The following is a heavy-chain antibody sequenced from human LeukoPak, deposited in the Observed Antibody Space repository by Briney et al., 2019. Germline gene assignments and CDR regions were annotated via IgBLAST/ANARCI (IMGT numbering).Heavy chain of an antibody. J-gene: IGHJ6*02. Sequence: GASVKVSCKASGYTFTGYYMHWVRQAPGQGLEWMGWINPNSGGTNYAQKFQGRVTMTRDTPISTAYMELSRLRSDDTAVYYCARDYCSSTSCYKYYYGMDVWGQGTTVTVSS. CDR1: GYTFTGYY. V-gene: IGHV1-2*02. D-gene: IGHD2-2*02. CDR3: ARDYCSSTSCYKYYYGMDV. CDR2: INPNSGGT.